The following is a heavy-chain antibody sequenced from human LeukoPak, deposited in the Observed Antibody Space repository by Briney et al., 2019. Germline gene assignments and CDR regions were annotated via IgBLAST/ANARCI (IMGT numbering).Heavy chain of an antibody. V-gene: IGHV1-2*02. Sequence: ASVKVSCKASGYTFTGYYIHWARQAPGRGLEWMGWINPNSGGANYAQKFQGRVTMTRDTSISTAYMELSRLRSDDTAVYYCARDYGDYLNWFDPWGQGTLVTVSS. J-gene: IGHJ5*02. CDR3: ARDYGDYLNWFDP. CDR2: INPNSGGA. CDR1: GYTFTGYY. D-gene: IGHD4-17*01.